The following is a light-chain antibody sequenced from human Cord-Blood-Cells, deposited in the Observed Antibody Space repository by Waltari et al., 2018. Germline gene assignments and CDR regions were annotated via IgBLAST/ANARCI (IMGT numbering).Light chain of an antibody. Sequence: DIQMTQSPSSLSASVGDRVTITCRGSQGISNYLAWYQQKPGKVPKLLIYAASTLQSGVPSRFSGSGSGTDFTLTSSSLQPEDVATYYCQKYNSAPRTFGQGTKVEIK. CDR3: QKYNSAPRT. V-gene: IGKV1-27*01. CDR2: AAS. CDR1: QGISNY. J-gene: IGKJ1*01.